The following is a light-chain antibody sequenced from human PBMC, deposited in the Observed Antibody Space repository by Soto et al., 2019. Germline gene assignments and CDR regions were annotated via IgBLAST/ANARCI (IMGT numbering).Light chain of an antibody. CDR2: LEGSGSY. Sequence: QLVLTQSSSASASLGSSVKLTCTLSSGHSSYTIAWHQQLPGKAPRYLMNLEGSGSYNKGSGVPDRFSGSSSGADRYLTISNLQFEDEADYYCETWDSNKWVFGRGTKVTVL. J-gene: IGLJ3*02. V-gene: IGLV4-60*02. CDR1: SGHSSYT. CDR3: ETWDSNKWV.